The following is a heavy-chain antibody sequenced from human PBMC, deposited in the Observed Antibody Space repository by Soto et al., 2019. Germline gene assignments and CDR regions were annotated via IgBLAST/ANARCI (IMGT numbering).Heavy chain of an antibody. V-gene: IGHV1-18*01. CDR3: ARAPAPLYSSSWYYFDY. CDR2: ISAYNGNT. D-gene: IGHD6-13*01. J-gene: IGHJ4*02. Sequence: ASVKVSCKASGYTFTSYGISWVRQAPGQGLEWMGWISAYNGNTNYAQKLQGRVTMTTDTSTSTAYMELRSLSSADTAVYYCARAPAPLYSSSWYYFDYWGQGTLVTVSS. CDR1: GYTFTSYG.